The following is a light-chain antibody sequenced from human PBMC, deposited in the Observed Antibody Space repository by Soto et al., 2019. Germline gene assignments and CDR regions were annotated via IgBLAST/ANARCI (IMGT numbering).Light chain of an antibody. J-gene: IGKJ1*01. CDR3: RQYNQFWT. Sequence: EIAMTQSPATLSVSPGERATLSCRASQSVSSNLAWSQQKPGQAPRLLIYGASTRATGIPARFNGSGSGTEFTLTISSLQSEDFAGYYFRQYNQFWTFGQGTKVEIK. CDR2: GAS. V-gene: IGKV3-15*01. CDR1: QSVSSN.